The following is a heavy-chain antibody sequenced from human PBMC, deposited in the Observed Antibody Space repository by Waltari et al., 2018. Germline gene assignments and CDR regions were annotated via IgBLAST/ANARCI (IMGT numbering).Heavy chain of an antibody. J-gene: IGHJ4*02. V-gene: IGHV1-18*01. Sequence: QLVQSGAEVKKPGASVKVSCKASGYFFSNYGITWVRKAPGQGLEWMGWIYPYNGNTKYEQNFQGRVTMTTDTSTTTAYMEIRSLRSDDTAIYYCARDDVDSSNFGGFWGQGTLVTVSS. CDR1: GYFFSNYG. CDR2: IYPYNGNT. D-gene: IGHD6-13*01. CDR3: ARDDVDSSNFGGF.